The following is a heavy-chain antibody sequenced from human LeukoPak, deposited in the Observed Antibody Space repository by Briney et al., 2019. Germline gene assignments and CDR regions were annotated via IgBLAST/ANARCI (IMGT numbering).Heavy chain of an antibody. V-gene: IGHV3-23*01. J-gene: IGHJ2*01. Sequence: GGSLRLSRVASGFTLNLYGMRLVRQAPGEGREWVSGITSSGNTTYYADSVKGRFTISRDNSRNTLFLQMNRLRVEDTAVFYCAKDFGGSDYDWYFDLWGRGAVVTVSS. CDR2: ITSSGNTT. D-gene: IGHD3-10*01. CDR1: GFTLNLYG. CDR3: AKDFGGSDYDWYFDL.